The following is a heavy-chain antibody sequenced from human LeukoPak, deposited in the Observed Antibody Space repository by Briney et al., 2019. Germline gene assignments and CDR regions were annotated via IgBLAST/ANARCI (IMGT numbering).Heavy chain of an antibody. CDR3: ARGSLKIIAVSSD. Sequence: PGGSLRPSCAVSGFSFSTYAMHWVRQAPGKGLEWVAVISYDGSNKYYADSVKGRFTISRDNSKNTLYLQMNSLRAEDTAVYYCARGSLKIIAVSSDWGQGTLVTVSS. J-gene: IGHJ4*02. D-gene: IGHD6-19*01. V-gene: IGHV3-30-3*01. CDR2: ISYDGSNK. CDR1: GFSFSTYA.